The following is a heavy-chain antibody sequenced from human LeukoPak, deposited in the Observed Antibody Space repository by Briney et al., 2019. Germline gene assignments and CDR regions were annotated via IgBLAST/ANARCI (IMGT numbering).Heavy chain of an antibody. Sequence: GGSLRLSCAASGFTFSSYAMSWVRQAPGKGLEWVSAISGSGGSTYYEDSVKGRFTISRDNSKNTLYLQMNSLRAEDTAVYYCAKDSDRIAAAGAFDYWGQGTLVTVSS. CDR3: AKDSDRIAAAGAFDY. D-gene: IGHD6-13*01. V-gene: IGHV3-23*01. J-gene: IGHJ4*02. CDR2: ISGSGGST. CDR1: GFTFSSYA.